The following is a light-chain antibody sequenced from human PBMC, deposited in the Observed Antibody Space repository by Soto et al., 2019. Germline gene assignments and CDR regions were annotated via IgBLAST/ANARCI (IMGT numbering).Light chain of an antibody. J-gene: IGKJ4*01. V-gene: IGKV1-12*01. CDR1: QGISNW. CDR2: TGS. CDR3: QQANSFPLT. Sequence: DIQMTQSPSSVSASVGDRVSITCRASQGISNWLAWYQQKPGRAPKLLIYTGSSLQSGVPSRFSGTESGTDFTLTISSLQHEDVATYYCQQANSFPLTFGGGTKVEIK.